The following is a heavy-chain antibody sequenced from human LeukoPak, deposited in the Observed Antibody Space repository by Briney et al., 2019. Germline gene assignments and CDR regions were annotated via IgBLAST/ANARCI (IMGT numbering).Heavy chain of an antibody. D-gene: IGHD3-10*01. V-gene: IGHV3-48*01. CDR1: GFTFSSYS. CDR2: ISSSSSTI. J-gene: IGHJ4*02. Sequence: GGSLRLSCAASGFTFSSYSMNWVRQAPGKGLEWVSYISSSSSTIYYADSVKGRFTISRDNAKNSLYLQMNSLRAEDAAVYYCAKEMVRGVLDYWGQGTLVTVSS. CDR3: AKEMVRGVLDY.